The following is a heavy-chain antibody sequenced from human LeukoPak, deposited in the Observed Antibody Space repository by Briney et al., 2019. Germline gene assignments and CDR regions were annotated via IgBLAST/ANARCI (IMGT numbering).Heavy chain of an antibody. V-gene: IGHV3-11*04. CDR1: GFTFSDYY. J-gene: IGHJ6*03. Sequence: GGSLRLSCAASGFTFSDYYMSWIRQAPGKGLEWVSYVSSGSSTIYYADSVKGRFTISRDNAKNSLYLQMNSLRAEDTAVYYCARDFSDSSSWFSNYYYYMDVWGKGTTVTVSS. CDR2: VSSGSSTI. D-gene: IGHD6-13*01. CDR3: ARDFSDSSSWFSNYYYYMDV.